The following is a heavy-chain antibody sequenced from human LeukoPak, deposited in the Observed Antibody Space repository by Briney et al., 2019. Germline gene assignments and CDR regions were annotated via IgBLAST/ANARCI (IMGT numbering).Heavy chain of an antibody. CDR3: AKGSGIAVAGNFDY. V-gene: IGHV3-23*01. CDR2: ISGSGGST. D-gene: IGHD6-19*01. CDR1: GVTSCSYA. J-gene: IGHJ4*02. Sequence: PVGSLRLSCAASGVTSCSYAMSGVCQGPGEGLEWVSAISGSGGSTYYADSVKGRFTITRDNSKNTLYLQMNSLRAEDTAVYYCAKGSGIAVAGNFDYWGQGTLVTVSS.